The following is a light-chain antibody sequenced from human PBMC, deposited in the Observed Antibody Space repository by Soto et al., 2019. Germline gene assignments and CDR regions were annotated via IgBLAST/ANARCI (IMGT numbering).Light chain of an antibody. CDR2: DAS. Sequence: EIVMTQSPATLSVSPGERATLSCRASQYIRTNLAWYQQKPGQAPRLLIFDASTRATGIPARFSGSGSGTEFTLTISSLQSEDFVVYYCQQYHNWPPITFGQGTRLEIK. CDR1: QYIRTN. CDR3: QQYHNWPPIT. V-gene: IGKV3-15*01. J-gene: IGKJ5*01.